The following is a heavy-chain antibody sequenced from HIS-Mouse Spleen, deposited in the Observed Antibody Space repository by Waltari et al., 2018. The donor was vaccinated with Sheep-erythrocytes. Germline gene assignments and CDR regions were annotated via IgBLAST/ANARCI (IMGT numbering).Heavy chain of an antibody. CDR1: GGPISSSSYY. J-gene: IGHJ6*02. Sequence: QLQLQESGPGLVKPSETLSLTCTVSGGPISSSSYYWGWIRQPPGKGLEWIGSIYYSGSTYYNPSLKSRVTISVDTSKNQFSLKLSSVTAADTAVYYCAREVVIRWFGDFNYYGMDVWGQGTTVTVSS. D-gene: IGHD3-10*01. V-gene: IGHV4-39*07. CDR2: IYYSGST. CDR3: AREVVIRWFGDFNYYGMDV.